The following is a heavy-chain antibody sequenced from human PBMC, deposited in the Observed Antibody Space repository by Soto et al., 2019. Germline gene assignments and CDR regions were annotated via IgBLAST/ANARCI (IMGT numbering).Heavy chain of an antibody. CDR1: GFTSSSYA. V-gene: IGHV3-23*01. CDR3: AKDGDSITRNKPLDY. D-gene: IGHD3-3*01. J-gene: IGHJ4*02. CDR2: ISASGDRT. Sequence: HPGRSLRPSCAASGFTSSSYAMCWVRQAPGNGLEWVSSISASGDRTFYADSVKGRFTISRDNSRNTLHLQMNSLRAGDTALYYCAKDGDSITRNKPLDYWGQGTLVTVSS.